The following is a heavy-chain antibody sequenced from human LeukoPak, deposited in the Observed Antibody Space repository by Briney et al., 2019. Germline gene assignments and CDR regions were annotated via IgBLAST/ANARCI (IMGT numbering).Heavy chain of an antibody. CDR1: GGTFSSYA. D-gene: IGHD3-10*01. Sequence: GSSVKVSRKASGGTFSSYAISWVRQAPGQGLEWMGRIIPILGIANYAQKFQGRVTITADKSTSTAYMELSSLRSEDTAVYYCARERASGSYYSRDGYNTFPQTFDYWGQGTLITVS. J-gene: IGHJ4*02. V-gene: IGHV1-69*04. CDR2: IIPILGIA. CDR3: ARERASGSYYSRDGYNTFPQTFDY.